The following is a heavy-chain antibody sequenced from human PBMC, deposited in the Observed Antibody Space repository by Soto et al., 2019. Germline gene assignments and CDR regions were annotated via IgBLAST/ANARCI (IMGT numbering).Heavy chain of an antibody. Sequence: EVQLLESGGGLVQPGGSLRLSCAASGFIFSSYGMSWVRQAPGKGLERVSAINGRGDMTNYADSVKGRFTISRDTTKNTVFLQMNSLRVEDTAVYYCAKGMGASSGSYYQFDYWGQGTLVTVSS. V-gene: IGHV3-23*01. J-gene: IGHJ4*02. CDR1: GFIFSSYG. D-gene: IGHD6-19*01. CDR2: INGRGDMT. CDR3: AKGMGASSGSYYQFDY.